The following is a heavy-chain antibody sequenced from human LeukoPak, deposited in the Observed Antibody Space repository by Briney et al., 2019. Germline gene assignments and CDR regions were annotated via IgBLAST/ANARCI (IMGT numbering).Heavy chain of an antibody. J-gene: IGHJ6*02. D-gene: IGHD6-13*01. CDR2: ISSGSSTI. CDR1: GFTFSNYG. CDR3: ARDSSTTWYVSYGMDV. V-gene: IGHV3-48*02. Sequence: GGSLRLPCAASGFTFSNYGMNWVRQAPGKGLEWVSYISSGSSTIYYADSVKGRFTISRDNAKNSLYLQMNSLRDEDTAVYYCARDSSTTWYVSYGMDVWGQGTTVTVSS.